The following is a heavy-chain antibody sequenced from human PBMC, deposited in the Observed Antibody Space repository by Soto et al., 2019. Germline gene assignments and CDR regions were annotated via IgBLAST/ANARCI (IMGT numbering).Heavy chain of an antibody. J-gene: IGHJ4*02. D-gene: IGHD2-15*01. CDR3: ARDLPVGYFDY. Sequence: GGSLRPSCAASGFTFSSYWMSWVRQAPGKGLEWVANIKQDGSEKYYVDSVKGRFTISRDNAKNSLYLQMNSLRAEDTAVYYCARDLPVGYFDYWGQGTLVTVSS. V-gene: IGHV3-7*01. CDR2: IKQDGSEK. CDR1: GFTFSSYW.